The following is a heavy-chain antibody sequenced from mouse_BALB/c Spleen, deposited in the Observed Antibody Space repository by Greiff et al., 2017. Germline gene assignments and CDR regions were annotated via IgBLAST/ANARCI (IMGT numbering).Heavy chain of an antibody. J-gene: IGHJ3*01. CDR2: ISSGGSYT. Sequence: DVQLVESGGDLVKPGGSLKLSCAASGFTFSSYGMSWVRQTPDKRLEWVATISSGGSYTYYPDSVKGRCTISRENAKNTLYLQMSSLKSEDTAMYYCARHETGTGFAYGGQGTLVTVSA. CDR1: GFTFSSYG. CDR3: ARHETGTGFAY. V-gene: IGHV5-6*01. D-gene: IGHD4-1*01.